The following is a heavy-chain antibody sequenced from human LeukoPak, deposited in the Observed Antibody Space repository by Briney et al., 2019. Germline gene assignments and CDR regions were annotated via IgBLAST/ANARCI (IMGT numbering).Heavy chain of an antibody. Sequence: SETLSLTCAVYGGSFSGYYWSWIRQPPGKGLEWIGEINHSGSTNYNPSLKSRVTISVDTSKNQFSLKLSSVTAADTAVYYCARGLKDYDSSGYYYSYWGQGTLVTVSS. CDR1: GGSFSGYY. D-gene: IGHD3-22*01. J-gene: IGHJ4*02. CDR2: INHSGST. CDR3: ARGLKDYDSSGYYYSY. V-gene: IGHV4-34*01.